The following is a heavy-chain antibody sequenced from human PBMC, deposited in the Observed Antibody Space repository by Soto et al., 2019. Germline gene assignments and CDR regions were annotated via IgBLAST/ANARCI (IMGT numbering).Heavy chain of an antibody. CDR1: GFTFSSYS. V-gene: IGHV3-21*01. Sequence: PGGSLRLSCAASGFTFSSYSMNWVRQAPGKGLEWVSSISSSSSYIYYADSVKGRFTISRDNAKNSLYLQMNSLRAEDTAVYYCSRDLYDILTGYYSHSWFDPWGQGTLVTVSS. CDR2: ISSSSSYI. D-gene: IGHD3-9*01. J-gene: IGHJ5*02. CDR3: SRDLYDILTGYYSHSWFDP.